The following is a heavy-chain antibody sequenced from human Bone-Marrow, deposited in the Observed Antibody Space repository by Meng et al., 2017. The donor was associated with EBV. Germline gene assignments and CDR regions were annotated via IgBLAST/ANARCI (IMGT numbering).Heavy chain of an antibody. CDR2: INAGNGNT. Sequence: VQIVQSGAEVKKPGASVKVSCKASGYTFTSYAMHWVRQAPGQRLEWMGWINAGNGNTKYSQKFQGRVTITRDTSASTAYMELSSLRSEDTAVYYCARSPLWFGESNFDYWGQGTLVTVSS. J-gene: IGHJ4*02. CDR1: GYTFTSYA. V-gene: IGHV1-3*01. D-gene: IGHD3-10*01. CDR3: ARSPLWFGESNFDY.